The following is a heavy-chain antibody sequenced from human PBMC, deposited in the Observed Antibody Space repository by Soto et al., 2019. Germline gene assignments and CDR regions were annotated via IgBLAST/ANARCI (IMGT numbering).Heavy chain of an antibody. Sequence: ASVKVSCKASGYTFTGHYIHWVRQAPGQGPEWMGEIGPASGDTRYAQKFQGRVTMTRDTSITTVYMELNSLSPDDTAVYYCGRGRSGQLVVFYWGQGTPVTVSS. V-gene: IGHV1-2*02. D-gene: IGHD3-10*01. CDR3: GRGRSGQLVVFY. CDR1: GYTFTGHY. CDR2: IGPASGDT. J-gene: IGHJ4*02.